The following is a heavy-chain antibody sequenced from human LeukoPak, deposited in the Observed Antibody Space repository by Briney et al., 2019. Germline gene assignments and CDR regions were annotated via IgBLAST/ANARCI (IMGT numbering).Heavy chain of an antibody. D-gene: IGHD2-2*01. J-gene: IGHJ4*02. CDR2: INPNSGGT. Sequence: ASVKVSCKASGYTFTGYYMHWVRQAPGQGLGWMGWINPNSGGTNYAQKFQGRVTMTRDTSISTAYMELSRLRSDGTAVYYCARESPYCSSTSCFEFDYWGQGTLVTVSS. CDR1: GYTFTGYY. CDR3: ARESPYCSSTSCFEFDY. V-gene: IGHV1-2*02.